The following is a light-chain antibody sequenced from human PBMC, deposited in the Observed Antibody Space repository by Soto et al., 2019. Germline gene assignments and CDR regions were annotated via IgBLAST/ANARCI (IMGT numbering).Light chain of an antibody. V-gene: IGLV2-14*03. CDR3: SSYTTSNTRQIV. Sequence: QSALTQPASVSGSPGQSITISCTGTSSDVGGYNYVSWYQHHPCKAPKLMIYDVSNRPSGVSNRFSGSKSGNTASLTISGLQPEEEADYYCSSYTTSNTRQIVFGTGTKLTVL. J-gene: IGLJ1*01. CDR2: DVS. CDR1: SSDVGGYNY.